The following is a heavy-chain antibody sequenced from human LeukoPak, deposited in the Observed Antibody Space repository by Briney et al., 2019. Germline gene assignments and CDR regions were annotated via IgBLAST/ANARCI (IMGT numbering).Heavy chain of an antibody. Sequence: SETLSLTCTVSGGSISSYYWSWVRQPAGKGLEWIGRIYTRGSTNYNPSLKSRVTISVDTSKNQFSLKLSSVTAADTAVYYCARKTHDSSGYYFDYWGQGTLVTVSS. J-gene: IGHJ4*02. D-gene: IGHD3-22*01. CDR3: ARKTHDSSGYYFDY. CDR2: IYTRGST. CDR1: GGSISSYY. V-gene: IGHV4-4*07.